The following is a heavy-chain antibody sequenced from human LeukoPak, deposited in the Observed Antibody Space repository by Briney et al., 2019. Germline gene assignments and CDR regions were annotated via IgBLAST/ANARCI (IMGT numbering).Heavy chain of an antibody. D-gene: IGHD3-3*01. Sequence: ASVKVSFKASGYTFTGYYMHWVRQAPGQGLEWMGWINPNSGGTNYAQKFQGRVTMTRDTSISTAYMELSRLRSDGTAVYYCARTLRFLEWLSAFDYWGQGTLVTVSS. V-gene: IGHV1-2*02. CDR3: ARTLRFLEWLSAFDY. J-gene: IGHJ4*02. CDR2: INPNSGGT. CDR1: GYTFTGYY.